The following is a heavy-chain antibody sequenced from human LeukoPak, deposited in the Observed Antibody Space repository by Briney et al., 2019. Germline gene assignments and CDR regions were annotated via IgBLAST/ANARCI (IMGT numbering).Heavy chain of an antibody. CDR2: ISKEGSNK. J-gene: IGHJ4*02. D-gene: IGHD3-3*01. CDR1: GFTFSTYP. V-gene: IGHV3-30*18. Sequence: GGSLRLSCGASGFTFSTYPMHWFRQAPGKGLEWVAAISKEGSNKYYADSVKGRYTISRDSSKNMLYLEMNSLSGEDTAVYYCVKRGSDGGPYFFDYWGQGTLVTVSS. CDR3: VKRGSDGGPYFFDY.